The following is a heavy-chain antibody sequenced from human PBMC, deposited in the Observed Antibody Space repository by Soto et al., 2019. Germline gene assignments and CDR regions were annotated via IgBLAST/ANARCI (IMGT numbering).Heavy chain of an antibody. J-gene: IGHJ4*02. Sequence: WASVKVSCKASGYTFTGYYMHWVRQAPGQGLEWMGWINPNSGGTNYAQKFQGWVTMTRDTSISTAYMGLSRLRSDDTAVYHCARLHSSGWDFFDYWGQGTLVTVSS. CDR3: ARLHSSGWDFFDY. CDR1: GYTFTGYY. CDR2: INPNSGGT. V-gene: IGHV1-2*04. D-gene: IGHD6-19*01.